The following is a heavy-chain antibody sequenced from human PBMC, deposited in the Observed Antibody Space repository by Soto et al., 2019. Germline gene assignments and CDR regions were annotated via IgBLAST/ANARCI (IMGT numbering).Heavy chain of an antibody. CDR1: GGSMSSGGYY. CDR2: IYYSGST. CDR3: AGGIQLSDFDY. Sequence: TLSLTCTVSGGSMSSGGYYWSWIRQHPGKGLEWIGYIYYSGSTYYNPSLKSRVTISVDTSKNQFSLKLSSVTAADKAVYYCAGGIQLSDFDYWGQGTLVTVSS. V-gene: IGHV4-31*03. J-gene: IGHJ4*02. D-gene: IGHD5-18*01.